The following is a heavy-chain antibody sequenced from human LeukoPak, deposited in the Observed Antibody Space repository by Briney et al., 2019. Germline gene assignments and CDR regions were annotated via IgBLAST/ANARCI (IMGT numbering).Heavy chain of an antibody. J-gene: IGHJ5*02. CDR3: ARGAGRIQLWLTNNWFDP. Sequence: ASVKVSCKASGYTFTGYYMHWVRQAPGQGLEWMGWINPNSGGTNYAQKFQGRVTMTRDTSISRAYMELSRLRSDDTAVYYCARGAGRIQLWLTNNWFDPWGQGTLVIVSS. V-gene: IGHV1-2*02. D-gene: IGHD5-18*01. CDR1: GYTFTGYY. CDR2: INPNSGGT.